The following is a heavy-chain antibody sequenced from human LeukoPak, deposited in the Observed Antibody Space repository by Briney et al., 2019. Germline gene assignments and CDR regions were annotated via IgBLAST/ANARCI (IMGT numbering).Heavy chain of an antibody. V-gene: IGHV1-58*02. Sequence: SVKVSCKASGFTFITSAMQWVRQARGQGLEWIGWIVLGSGNTNYAEKFQEGVIITRDMSTNTAYMELSRLRSDDTAVYYCASTVDYVWGSYRREPDPYNWFDPWGQGTLVTVSS. CDR1: GFTFITSA. CDR3: ASTVDYVWGSYRREPDPYNWFDP. D-gene: IGHD3-16*02. CDR2: IVLGSGNT. J-gene: IGHJ5*02.